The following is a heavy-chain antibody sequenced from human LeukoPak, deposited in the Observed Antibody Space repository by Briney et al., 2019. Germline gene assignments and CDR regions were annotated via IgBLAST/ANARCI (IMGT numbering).Heavy chain of an antibody. D-gene: IGHD1-26*01. V-gene: IGHV3-43*02. J-gene: IGHJ4*02. CDR2: ITGDGGAT. Sequence: GGSLRLSCAASGFVFDDYAMHWVRQAPGKGLEWVALITGDGGATYYEEALKGRFTISRDNSKNSLYLQMNSLRTGDAAFYYCGRDTDSLVGVTDYWGQGTLVTVSS. CDR3: GRDTDSLVGVTDY. CDR1: GFVFDDYA.